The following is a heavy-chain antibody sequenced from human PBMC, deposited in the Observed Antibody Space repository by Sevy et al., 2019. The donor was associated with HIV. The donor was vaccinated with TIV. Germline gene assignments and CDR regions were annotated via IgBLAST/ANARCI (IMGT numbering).Heavy chain of an antibody. CDR2: FDPEDGET. Sequence: ASVKVSCKVSGYTLTELSMHWVRQAPGKGLEWMGSFDPEDGETIYAQNFQGRVTMTEDRTTDTAYMELSSLRSEDTAVYYCATTKDYYDSSGYPFDYWGQGTLVTVSS. J-gene: IGHJ4*02. V-gene: IGHV1-24*01. CDR3: ATTKDYYDSSGYPFDY. D-gene: IGHD3-22*01. CDR1: GYTLTELS.